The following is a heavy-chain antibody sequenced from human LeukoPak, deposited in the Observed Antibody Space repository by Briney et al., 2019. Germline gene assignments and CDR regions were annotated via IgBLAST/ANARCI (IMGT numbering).Heavy chain of an antibody. Sequence: ASVKVSCKASGYTFTSYGISWVRQAPVQGLEWMGWISAYNGNTNYAQKLQGRVTMTTDTSTSTAYMELRSLRSDDTAVYYCAKLTSSNWFDPWGQGTLVTVSS. D-gene: IGHD3-16*01. CDR1: GYTFTSYG. V-gene: IGHV1-18*01. J-gene: IGHJ5*02. CDR3: AKLTSSNWFDP. CDR2: ISAYNGNT.